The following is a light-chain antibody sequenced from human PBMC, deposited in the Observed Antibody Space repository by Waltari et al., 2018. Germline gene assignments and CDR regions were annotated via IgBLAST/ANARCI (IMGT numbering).Light chain of an antibody. CDR3: QQYYSYPST. CDR1: QGISSY. CDR2: AAS. Sequence: AIRMTQSQSSFSASTGDRVTITCRASQGISSYLAWYQQKPGKAPKLLIYAASTLQSGVPSRFSGSGSGTDFTLTISCLQSEDFATYYCQQYYSYPSTFGQGTKVESK. V-gene: IGKV1-8*01. J-gene: IGKJ1*01.